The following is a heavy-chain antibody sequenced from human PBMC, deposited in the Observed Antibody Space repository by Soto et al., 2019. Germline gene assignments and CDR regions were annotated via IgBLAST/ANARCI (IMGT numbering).Heavy chain of an antibody. V-gene: IGHV3-30*18. J-gene: IGHJ6*02. CDR1: GFTFSSYN. CDR2: ISYDGSNK. D-gene: IGHD6-13*01. CDR3: AKGEPAGTSHHYYYYYGMDV. Sequence: FLRLSFAAAGFTFSSYNMHWVRQAPGKGLEWVAVISYDGSNKYSADSVKGRFTISRDNSKNTLYLQMNSLRAEDTAVYYCAKGEPAGTSHHYYYYYGMDVWGQGTTVTVS.